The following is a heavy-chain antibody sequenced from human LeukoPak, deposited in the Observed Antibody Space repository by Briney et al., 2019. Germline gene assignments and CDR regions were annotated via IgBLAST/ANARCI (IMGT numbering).Heavy chain of an antibody. CDR1: GGTFSSYA. CDR3: ARKGYFDWITGFDP. Sequence: ASVKVSCKASGGTFSSYAISWVRQAPGQGLEWMGGIIPIFGTANYAQKFQGRVTFTADKSTSTAYMELSSLRSEDTAVYYCARKGYFDWITGFDPWGQGTLVTVSS. D-gene: IGHD3-9*01. J-gene: IGHJ5*02. CDR2: IIPIFGTA. V-gene: IGHV1-69*06.